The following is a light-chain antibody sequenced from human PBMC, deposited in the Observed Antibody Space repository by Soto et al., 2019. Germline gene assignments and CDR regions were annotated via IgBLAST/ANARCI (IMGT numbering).Light chain of an antibody. J-gene: IGKJ1*01. V-gene: IGKV1-6*01. CDR3: LQDYTYPWT. CDR1: QGIRSD. CDR2: AAS. Sequence: IQMTHSASSLSASVGDRVTITCRASQGIRSDLGWFQQKPGKAPRLLISAASILRSGVPSRFSGSGSGTDFTLTISSLQPEDVASYYCLQDYTYPWTFGQGTKVDIK.